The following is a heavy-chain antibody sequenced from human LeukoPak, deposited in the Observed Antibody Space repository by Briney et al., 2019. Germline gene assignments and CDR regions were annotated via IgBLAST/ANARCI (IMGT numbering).Heavy chain of an antibody. CDR3: AGRGNRYYRD. V-gene: IGHV4-4*09. J-gene: IGHJ1*01. D-gene: IGHD1-26*01. CDR2: ISDSGIT. CDR1: GDSVSSCY. Sequence: PSETLSLTCTVSGDSVSSCYWTWIRQSPGKGLEWIGYISDSGITDYNPSLKSRLTISVDTSNNQFSLHLNSVPAADTTAIYYAGRGNRYYRDWGQGILVTVSS.